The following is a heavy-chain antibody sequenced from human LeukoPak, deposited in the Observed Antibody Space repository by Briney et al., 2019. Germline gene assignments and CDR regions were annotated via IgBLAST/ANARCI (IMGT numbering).Heavy chain of an antibody. Sequence: GRSLRLSGAASGFTFSSYWTHWVRQAPGKGLVWVSRINSDGSSTSYADSVKGRFTISRDNAKNTLYLQMNSLRAEDTAVYYCARGRMVRGVIKDDAFDIWGQGTMVTVSS. D-gene: IGHD3-10*01. CDR2: INSDGSST. V-gene: IGHV3-74*01. J-gene: IGHJ3*02. CDR3: ARGRMVRGVIKDDAFDI. CDR1: GFTFSSYW.